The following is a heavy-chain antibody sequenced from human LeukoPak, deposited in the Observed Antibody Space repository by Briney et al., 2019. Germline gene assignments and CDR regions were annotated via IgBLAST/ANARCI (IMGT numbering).Heavy chain of an antibody. V-gene: IGHV3-30*04. CDR3: AKVARWGYCSSTSCYLPYFDY. Sequence: PGRSLRLSCAASGFTFSSYAMHWVRQAPGKGLEWVAVISYDGSNKYYADSVKGRFTISRDNSKNTLYLQMNSLRAEDTAVYYCAKVARWGYCSSTSCYLPYFDYWGQGTLVTVSS. CDR1: GFTFSSYA. J-gene: IGHJ4*02. D-gene: IGHD2-2*01. CDR2: ISYDGSNK.